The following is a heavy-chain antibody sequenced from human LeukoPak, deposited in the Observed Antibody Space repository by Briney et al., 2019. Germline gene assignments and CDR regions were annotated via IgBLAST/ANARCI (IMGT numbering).Heavy chain of an antibody. CDR1: GYTFNGYY. J-gene: IGHJ4*02. V-gene: IGHV1-2*02. Sequence: GASVKVSCKASGYTFNGYYMHWVRQAPGQGLEWMGWINPNSGGINYAQDFQGRVTLTRDTSISTAYMELSRLRSDDTAVYYCARLFQRNELNYYDSSGYSLGYWGQGTLVTVSS. D-gene: IGHD3-22*01. CDR3: ARLFQRNELNYYDSSGYSLGY. CDR2: INPNSGGI.